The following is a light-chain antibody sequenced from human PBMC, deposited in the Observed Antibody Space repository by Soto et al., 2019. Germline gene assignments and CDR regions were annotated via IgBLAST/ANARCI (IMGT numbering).Light chain of an antibody. V-gene: IGKV3-15*01. CDR3: HQYNNWPWT. CDR1: PSVSST. J-gene: IGKJ1*01. Sequence: EIVLPQSPATRSVFPGERATLACMAGPSVSSTLAWYQQKPGQAPRLLIPGASTRATGFPATFSGSGSATDFLLTISSLQSEDFAIYYCHQYNNWPWTFGQGTKV. CDR2: GAS.